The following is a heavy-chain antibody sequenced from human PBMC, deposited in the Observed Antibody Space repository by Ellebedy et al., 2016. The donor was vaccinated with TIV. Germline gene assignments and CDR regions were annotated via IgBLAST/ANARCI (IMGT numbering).Heavy chain of an antibody. CDR2: ISGSGGST. Sequence: GESLKISXAASGFTFSSYAMSWVRQAPGKGLEWVSAISGSGGSTYYADSVKGRFTISRDNSKNTLYLQMNSLRAEDTAVYYCAKYSGSYEGNFDYWGQGTLVTVSS. D-gene: IGHD1-26*01. V-gene: IGHV3-23*01. CDR3: AKYSGSYEGNFDY. CDR1: GFTFSSYA. J-gene: IGHJ4*02.